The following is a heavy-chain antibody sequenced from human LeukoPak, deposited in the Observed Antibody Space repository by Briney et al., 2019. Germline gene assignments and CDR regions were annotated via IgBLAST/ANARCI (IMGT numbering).Heavy chain of an antibody. J-gene: IGHJ6*03. CDR3: ARDMYSSSSMNYYYYYYMDV. Sequence: HPGGSLRLSCAASGFTVSSNYMSWVRQAPGKGLEWVSVIYSGGSTYYADSVKGRFTISRDNSKNTLYLQMNSLRAEDTAVHYCARDMYSSSSMNYYYYYYMDVWGKGTTVTVSS. CDR2: IYSGGST. V-gene: IGHV3-53*01. CDR1: GFTVSSNY. D-gene: IGHD6-6*01.